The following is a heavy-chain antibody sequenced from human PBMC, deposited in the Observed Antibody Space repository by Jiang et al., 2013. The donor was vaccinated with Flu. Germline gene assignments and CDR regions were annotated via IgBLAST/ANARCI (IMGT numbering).Heavy chain of an antibody. CDR1: GGSISSYY. D-gene: IGHD3-9*01. V-gene: IGHV4-59*08. CDR3: ARGDILTNDYYFDY. CDR2: IYYSGST. J-gene: IGHJ4*02. Sequence: GSGLVKPSETLSLTCTVSGGSISSYYWSWIRQPPGKGLEWIGYIYYSGSTNYNPSLKSRVTISVDTSKNQFSLELSSVTAADTAVYYCARGDILTNDYYFDYWGQGTLVTVSS.